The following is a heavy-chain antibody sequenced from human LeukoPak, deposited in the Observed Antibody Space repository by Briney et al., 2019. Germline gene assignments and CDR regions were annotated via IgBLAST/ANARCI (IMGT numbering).Heavy chain of an antibody. J-gene: IGHJ4*02. CDR1: GVSISGHY. CDR2: IFYSGTT. CDR3: ARVADHGEYIAPFDS. D-gene: IGHD2/OR15-2a*01. V-gene: IGHV4-59*11. Sequence: SETLSLTCTVSGVSISGHYWSWIRQPPGKGLECIGYIFYSGTTYYSPSLESRVTISVDTSKNQFSLKLSSVTAADTAVYYCARVADHGEYIAPFDSWGQGTLVTVSS.